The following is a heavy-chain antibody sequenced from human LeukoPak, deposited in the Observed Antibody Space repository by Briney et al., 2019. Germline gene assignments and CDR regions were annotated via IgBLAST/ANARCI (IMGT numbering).Heavy chain of an antibody. J-gene: IGHJ6*03. D-gene: IGHD3-3*01. Sequence: VGSLRLPCAASVFTFSSYAIRWVRQAPGKGLECVSAISGSVGSIYYAHSVKGRFNISRDNAKNSMYLQMNSLRAEDTAVYYCARDFGVVIARHYYYYMDVWGKGTTVTVSS. V-gene: IGHV3-23*01. CDR2: ISGSVGSI. CDR1: VFTFSSYA. CDR3: ARDFGVVIARHYYYYMDV.